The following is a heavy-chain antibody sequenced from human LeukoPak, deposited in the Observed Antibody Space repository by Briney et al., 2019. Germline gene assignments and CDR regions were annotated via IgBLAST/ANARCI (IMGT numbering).Heavy chain of an antibody. D-gene: IGHD1-26*01. J-gene: IGHJ5*02. CDR3: ASIDGRSECFDP. V-gene: IGHV4-39*01. CDR1: GGSISSSSHY. CDR2: IYYSGST. Sequence: PSETLSLTCTVSGGSISSSSHYWGWIRQPPGKGLEWIGSIYYSGSTYYNPSLKSRVTISVETSKNQFSLKLSSVTAADTAVYYCASIDGRSECFDPWGQGTLVTVSS.